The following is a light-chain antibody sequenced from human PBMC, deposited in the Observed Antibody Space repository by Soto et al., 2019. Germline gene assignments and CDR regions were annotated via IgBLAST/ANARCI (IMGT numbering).Light chain of an antibody. V-gene: IGLV1-40*01. CDR2: GNS. J-gene: IGLJ3*02. CDR3: QSYDSSLSGSV. CDR1: SSNIGAGYD. Sequence: QSVLTQPPSVSGAPGQRVTISCTGSSSNIGAGYDVHWYQQRPGTAPKLLIYGNSNRPSGVPDRFSGSKSGTSASLAITGLQAEDEADYYCQSYDSSLSGSVFGGGTKLNVL.